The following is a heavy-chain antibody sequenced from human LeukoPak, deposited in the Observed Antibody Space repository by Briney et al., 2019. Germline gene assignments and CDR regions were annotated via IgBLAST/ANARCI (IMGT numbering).Heavy chain of an antibody. CDR1: GGSISSSSYY. Sequence: SETLSLTCTVSGGSISSSSYYWGWIRQPPGKGLEWIGEINHSGSTNYNPSLKSRVTISVDTSKNQFSLKLSSVTAADTAVYYCARRRRVSYYFDYWGQGTLVTVSS. CDR2: INHSGST. J-gene: IGHJ4*02. D-gene: IGHD1-1*01. V-gene: IGHV4-39*07. CDR3: ARRRRVSYYFDY.